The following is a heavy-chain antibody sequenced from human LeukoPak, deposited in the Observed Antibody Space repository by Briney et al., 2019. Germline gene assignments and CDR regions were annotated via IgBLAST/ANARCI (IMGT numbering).Heavy chain of an antibody. Sequence: PGGSLRLSCAASGFTFSSYSMNWVRQAPGKGLEWVSSISSSSSYIYYADSVKGRFTISRDNAKNSLYLQMNSLRAEDTAVYYCARSTLHRGAFDIWGQGTMVTVSS. V-gene: IGHV3-21*01. CDR3: ARSTLHRGAFDI. D-gene: IGHD5/OR15-5a*01. CDR2: ISSSSSYI. CDR1: GFTFSSYS. J-gene: IGHJ3*02.